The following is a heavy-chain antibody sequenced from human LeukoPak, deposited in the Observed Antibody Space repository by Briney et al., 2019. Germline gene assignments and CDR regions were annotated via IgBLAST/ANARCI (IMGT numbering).Heavy chain of an antibody. CDR1: GFTFSSYW. D-gene: IGHD5-12*01. J-gene: IGHJ4*02. V-gene: IGHV3-7*01. Sequence: PGGSLRLSCAASGFTFSSYWMSWVRQAPGKGLEWVANIKQDGNEKYYVDSVKGRFTISRDNAKNSLYPQMNSLRGEDTAVYYCARDTLGEGDDSDYAVYYFDYWGQGTLVTVSS. CDR3: ARDTLGEGDDSDYAVYYFDY. CDR2: IKQDGNEK.